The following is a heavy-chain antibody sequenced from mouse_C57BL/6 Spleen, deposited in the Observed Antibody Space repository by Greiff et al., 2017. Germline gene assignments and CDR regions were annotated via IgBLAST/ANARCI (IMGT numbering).Heavy chain of an antibody. CDR2: INPSTGGT. V-gene: IGHV1-42*01. Sequence: VQLQQSGPELVKPGASVKISCKASGYSFTGYYMNWVKQSPEKSLEWIGEINPSTGGTTYNQKFKAKATLTVGKSSSTAYMQLKSLTSEDYAVYYCATNYYGTLLRDDWGQGTSVTVSS. J-gene: IGHJ4*01. D-gene: IGHD1-1*01. CDR1: GYSFTGYY. CDR3: ATNYYGTLLRDD.